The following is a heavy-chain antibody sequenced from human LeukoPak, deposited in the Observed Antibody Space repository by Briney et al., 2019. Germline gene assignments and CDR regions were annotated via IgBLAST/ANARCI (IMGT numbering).Heavy chain of an antibody. J-gene: IGHJ4*02. CDR1: GFTFSSYA. Sequence: PGGSLRLFCAASGFTFSSYAMSWVRQAPGKGLEWVSAISGSGGSTYYADSVKGRFTISRDNSKNTLYLQMNSLRAEDTAVYYCAKYLGYCTNGVCYLDYWGQGTLVTVSS. CDR3: AKYLGYCTNGVCYLDY. CDR2: ISGSGGST. V-gene: IGHV3-23*01. D-gene: IGHD2-8*01.